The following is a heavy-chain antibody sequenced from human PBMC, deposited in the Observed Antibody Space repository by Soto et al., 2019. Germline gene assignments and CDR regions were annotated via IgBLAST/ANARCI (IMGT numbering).Heavy chain of an antibody. V-gene: IGHV2-5*02. D-gene: IGHD5-12*01. CDR3: ARLTRGVYDLDRLWEKFDY. CDR1: GFSLSTNGMG. J-gene: IGHJ4*02. CDR2: IYWDDDK. Sequence: QITVKESGLTLVKPTETLTLTYTSSGFSLSTNGMGVGWIRQPPGKALEWLALIYWDDDKRYSPSLRSRLTIIKDTSKNQVDLTMTNMEPVDTATYYCARLTRGVYDLDRLWEKFDYWGQGTLVTVSS.